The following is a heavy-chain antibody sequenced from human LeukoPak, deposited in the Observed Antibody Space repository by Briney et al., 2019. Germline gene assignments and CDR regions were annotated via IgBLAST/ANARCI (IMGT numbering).Heavy chain of an antibody. D-gene: IGHD2-15*01. V-gene: IGHV4-34*01. CDR3: ARSGPVDCSGGSCYEGY. CDR1: GGSFSGYY. CDR2: INHSGST. J-gene: IGHJ4*02. Sequence: PSETLSLTCAVYGGSFSGYYWSWIRQPPGKGLEWIGEINHSGSTNYNPSLKSRVTILVDTSKNQFSLKLSSVTAADTAVYYCARSGPVDCSGGSCYEGYWGQGTLVTVSS.